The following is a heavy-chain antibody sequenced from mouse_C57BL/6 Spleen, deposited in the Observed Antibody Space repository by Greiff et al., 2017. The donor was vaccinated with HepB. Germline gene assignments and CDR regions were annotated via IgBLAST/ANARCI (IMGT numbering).Heavy chain of an antibody. V-gene: IGHV3-6*01. CDR1: GYSITSGYY. J-gene: IGHJ2*01. CDR2: ISYDGSN. D-gene: IGHD1-2*01. CDR3: AREGDYGHFDY. Sequence: EVQLQQSGPGLVKPSQSLSLTCSVTGYSITSGYYWNWIRQFPGNKLEWMGYISYDGSNNYNPSLKNRISITRDTSKNQFFLKLNSVTTEDTATYYCAREGDYGHFDYWGQGTTLTVSS.